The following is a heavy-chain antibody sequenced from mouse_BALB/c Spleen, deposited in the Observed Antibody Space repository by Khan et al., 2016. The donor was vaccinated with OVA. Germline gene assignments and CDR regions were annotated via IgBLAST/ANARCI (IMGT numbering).Heavy chain of an antibody. V-gene: IGHV5-9-3*01. CDR2: ISSGGTYT. CDR3: ARSDGYYGRGAMDY. J-gene: IGHJ4*01. Sequence: EVELVESGGGLVKPGGSLKVSCAVSGFTLSRYAMSWVRQTPEKRLEWVATISSGGTYTYYPDSVKGRFTISRDNAENTLYLQMSSLRSEDTAMYYCARSDGYYGRGAMDYWGQGTSVTVSS. D-gene: IGHD2-3*01. CDR1: GFTLSRYA.